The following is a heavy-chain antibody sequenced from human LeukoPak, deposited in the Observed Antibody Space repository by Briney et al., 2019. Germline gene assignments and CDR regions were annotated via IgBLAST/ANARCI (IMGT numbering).Heavy chain of an antibody. V-gene: IGHV1-2*02. D-gene: IGHD6-13*01. CDR2: INPNSGGT. CDR1: GYTFTGYY. Sequence: ASVKVSCKASGYTFTGYYMHWVRQAPGQGLEWMGWINPNSGGTNYAQKFQGRVTMTRDTSISTAYMELSRLRSDDTAVYYCATSPGVAAAGTRVYWGQGTLVTVSS. J-gene: IGHJ4*02. CDR3: ATSPGVAAAGTRVY.